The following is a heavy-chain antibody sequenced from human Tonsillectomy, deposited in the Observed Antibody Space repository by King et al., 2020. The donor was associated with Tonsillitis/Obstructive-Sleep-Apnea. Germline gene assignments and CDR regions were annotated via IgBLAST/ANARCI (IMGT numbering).Heavy chain of an antibody. CDR1: GFTFSGYA. Sequence: DVQLVESGGGLVQPGGSLRLSCAASGFTFSGYALSWVGQAPGKGLEGVSAIPDSVVSTDYADAVKGRLTNSRDNSKNTLYLQMNSLRAEDTAVYYCATRLGEGSSSWYYFDYWGQGTLVTVSS. CDR2: IPDSVVST. CDR3: ATRLGEGSSSWYYFDY. V-gene: IGHV3-23*04. J-gene: IGHJ4*02. D-gene: IGHD6-13*01.